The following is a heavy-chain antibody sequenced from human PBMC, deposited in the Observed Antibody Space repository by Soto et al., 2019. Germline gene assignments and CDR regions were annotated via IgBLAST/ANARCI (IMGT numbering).Heavy chain of an antibody. D-gene: IGHD3-3*01. CDR1: GFTFSSYG. CDR3: AREDLEWLGAYYYGMDV. J-gene: IGHJ6*02. V-gene: IGHV3-33*01. CDR2: IWYDGSNK. Sequence: QVQLVESGGGVVQPGRSLRLSCAASGFTFSSYGMHWVRQAPGKGLEWVAVIWYDGSNKYYVDSVKGRFTISRDNSKNTLYLQMNSLRAEDTAVYYCAREDLEWLGAYYYGMDVWGQGTTVTVSS.